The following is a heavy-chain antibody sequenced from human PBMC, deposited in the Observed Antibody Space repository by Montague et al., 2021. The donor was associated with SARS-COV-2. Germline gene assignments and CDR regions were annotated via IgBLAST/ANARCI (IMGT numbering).Heavy chain of an antibody. CDR1: GGSISSNNYY. CDR2: IYYSGST. V-gene: IGHV4-61*05. J-gene: IGHJ3*02. CDR3: ARQEGRWLQLTPGAFDI. D-gene: IGHD5-24*01. Sequence: SETLSLTCTVSGGSISSNNYYWDWIRQPPGKGLEWIGYIYYSGSTNYNPSLKSRVTISVDTSKNQFSLKLSSVTAADTAVYYCARQEGRWLQLTPGAFDIWGQGTMVTVSS.